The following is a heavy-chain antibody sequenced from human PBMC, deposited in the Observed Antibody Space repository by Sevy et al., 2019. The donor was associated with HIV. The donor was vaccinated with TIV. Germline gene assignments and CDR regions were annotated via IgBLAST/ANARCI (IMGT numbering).Heavy chain of an antibody. CDR3: TSGVTKVIGGGYYFDY. V-gene: IGHV1-69*13. J-gene: IGHJ4*02. CDR1: GVTFNSYA. CDR2: IIPMFGTT. D-gene: IGHD1-26*01. Sequence: ASVKVSCKASGVTFNSYAFHWVRQAPGQGLEWMGGIIPMFGTTDYAQKFQGRVTVSADESTSTVYMGQSSLRSEDTAVDYGTSGVTKVIGGGYYFDYWGQGTLVTVSS.